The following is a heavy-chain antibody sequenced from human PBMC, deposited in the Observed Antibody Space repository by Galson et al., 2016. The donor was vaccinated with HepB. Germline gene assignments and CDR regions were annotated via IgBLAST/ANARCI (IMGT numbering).Heavy chain of an antibody. Sequence: SETLSLTCAVSGASVSDYYWSWIRQPAGKGLEWVGRFYATGTTNYNPSLRSRDAMSIDTTANLFSLRLVSVPAADTAVYYCARVSPARDLWSREFYDYWGQGALVTVSS. CDR2: FYATGTT. D-gene: IGHD3-10*01. V-gene: IGHV4-4*07. CDR3: ARVSPARDLWSREFYDY. CDR1: GASVSDYY. J-gene: IGHJ4*02.